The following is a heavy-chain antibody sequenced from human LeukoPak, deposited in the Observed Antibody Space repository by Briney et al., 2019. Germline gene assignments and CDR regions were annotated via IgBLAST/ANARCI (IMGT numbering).Heavy chain of an antibody. V-gene: IGHV4-59*08. CDR3: ARTTYYYDSSGYNP. J-gene: IGHJ5*02. CDR2: IHYSGST. Sequence: PSETLSLTCTVSGGSISSDYWSWLRQPPGKGLEWIGYIHYSGSTNYNPSLQSRVTIPMDTSKDQFSLKLSSVTAADTAVYYCARTTYYYDSSGYNPWGQGTLVTVSP. D-gene: IGHD3-22*01. CDR1: GGSISSDY.